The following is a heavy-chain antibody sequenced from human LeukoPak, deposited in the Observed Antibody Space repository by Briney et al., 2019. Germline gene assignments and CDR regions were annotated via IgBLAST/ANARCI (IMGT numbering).Heavy chain of an antibody. Sequence: SETLSLTCAVYGGSFSGYYWSWIRQPPGKGLEWIGEINHSGSTNYNPSLKSRVTISVDTSKNQFSLKPSSVTAADTAVYYCARVRSRGSYSSSWYLAREPLDYWGQGTLVTVSS. CDR1: GGSFSGYY. V-gene: IGHV4-34*01. J-gene: IGHJ4*02. CDR2: INHSGST. CDR3: ARVRSRGSYSSSWYLAREPLDY. D-gene: IGHD6-13*01.